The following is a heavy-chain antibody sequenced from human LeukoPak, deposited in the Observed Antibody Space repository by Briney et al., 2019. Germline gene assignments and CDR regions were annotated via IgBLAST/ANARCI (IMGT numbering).Heavy chain of an antibody. J-gene: IGHJ5*02. D-gene: IGHD5-24*01. V-gene: IGHV3-30*18. CDR3: AKDGLRRSNWFDP. CDR2: ISYDGSEK. Sequence: GGSLRLSCAASGFTFSVYGMHWVRQAPGKGLEWVAVISYDGSEKHYTDSVQGRFTISRDNSKNTLYLQLNSLRAEDTAVYYCAKDGLRRSNWFDPWGQGTLVTVSS. CDR1: GFTFSVYG.